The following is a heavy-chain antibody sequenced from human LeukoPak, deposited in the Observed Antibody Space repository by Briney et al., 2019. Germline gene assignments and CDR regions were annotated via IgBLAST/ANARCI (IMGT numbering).Heavy chain of an antibody. D-gene: IGHD5-12*01. V-gene: IGHV3-15*01. CDR1: GLTLSSYA. CDR3: TTSEWLNYYYYGMDV. CDR2: IKSKTDGGTT. Sequence: TGGSLRLSCAASGLTLSSYAMSWVRQAPGKGLEWVGRIKSKTDGGTTDYAAPVKGRFTISRDDSKNTLYLQMNSLKTEDTAVYYCTTSEWLNYYYYGMDVWGQGTTVTVSS. J-gene: IGHJ6*02.